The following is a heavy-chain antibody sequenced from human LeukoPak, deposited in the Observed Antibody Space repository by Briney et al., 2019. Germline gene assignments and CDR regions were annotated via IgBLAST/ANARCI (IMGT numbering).Heavy chain of an antibody. Sequence: GRSLRLSCAASGFTFSNYGMHWVRQAPGKGLEWVVVISHDGSNNNYADSVKGRFTITRDNSKNTLYLQMNSLRPEDTAVYYCAKVRVGTAHFDYWGQGTLVTVSS. V-gene: IGHV3-30*18. CDR3: AKVRVGTAHFDY. J-gene: IGHJ4*02. D-gene: IGHD4-23*01. CDR1: GFTFSNYG. CDR2: ISHDGSNN.